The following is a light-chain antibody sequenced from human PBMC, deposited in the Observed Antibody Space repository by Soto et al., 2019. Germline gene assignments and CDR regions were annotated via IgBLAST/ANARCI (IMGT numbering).Light chain of an antibody. Sequence: RMTQSPSSISASTGDIVTITGRASQGISSYLAWYQQKPGKATKLLIYGASSLESGVPSRFSGSGSGTEFTLTISSLQPDDFATYYCEQYKTYSWTVGRGTQVDI. CDR1: QGISSY. J-gene: IGKJ1*01. CDR2: GAS. V-gene: IGKV1-8*01. CDR3: EQYKTYSWT.